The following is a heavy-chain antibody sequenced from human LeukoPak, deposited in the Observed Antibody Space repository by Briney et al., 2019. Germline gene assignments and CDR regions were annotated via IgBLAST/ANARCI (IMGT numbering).Heavy chain of an antibody. D-gene: IGHD3-3*01. CDR2: ISGSGGST. V-gene: IGHV3-23*01. J-gene: IGHJ4*02. CDR1: GFTFSSYG. CDR3: AKAAYYDFWSGYFDY. Sequence: GGSLRLSCAASGFTFSSYGMHWVRQAPGKGLEWVSAISGSGGSTYYADSVKGRFTISRDNSKNTLYLQMNSLRAEDTAVYYCAKAAYYDFWSGYFDYWGQGTLVTVSS.